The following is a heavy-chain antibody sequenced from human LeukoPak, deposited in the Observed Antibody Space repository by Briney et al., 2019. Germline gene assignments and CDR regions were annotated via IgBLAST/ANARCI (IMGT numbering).Heavy chain of an antibody. Sequence: SVKVSCKASGGTFSSYAISWVRQAPGQGLEWMGGIIPIFGTANYAQKFQGRVTITADKSTSTAYMELSSLRSEGTAVYYCARASCGGSCYFLRGGGGVFDYWGQGTLVTVSS. V-gene: IGHV1-69*06. CDR2: IIPIFGTA. D-gene: IGHD2-15*01. CDR1: GGTFSSYA. J-gene: IGHJ4*02. CDR3: ARASCGGSCYFLRGGGGVFDY.